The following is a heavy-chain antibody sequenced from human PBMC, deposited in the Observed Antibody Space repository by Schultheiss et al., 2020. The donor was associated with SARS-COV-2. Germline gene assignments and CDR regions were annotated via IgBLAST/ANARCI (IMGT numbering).Heavy chain of an antibody. J-gene: IGHJ4*02. CDR2: IYHSGST. D-gene: IGHD5-24*01. Sequence: SETLSLTCAVSGYSISSGYYWGWIRQPPGKGLEWIGSIYHSGSTNYNPSLKSRVTISVDTSKNQFSLKLSSVTAADTAVYYCARVGDGRWIYWGQGTLVTVSS. CDR3: ARVGDGRWIY. V-gene: IGHV4-38-2*01. CDR1: GYSISSGYY.